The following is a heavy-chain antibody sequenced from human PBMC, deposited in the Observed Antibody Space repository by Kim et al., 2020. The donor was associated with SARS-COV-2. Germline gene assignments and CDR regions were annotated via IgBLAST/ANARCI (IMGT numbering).Heavy chain of an antibody. CDR1: GFTFSSYG. Sequence: GGSLRLSCAASGFTFSSYGMHWVRQAPGKGLEWVAVISYDGSNKYYADSVKGRFTISRDNSKNTLYLQMNSLRAEDTAVYYCARGDTAMGSPFFDYWGQGTLVTVSS. D-gene: IGHD5-18*01. CDR3: ARGDTAMGSPFFDY. V-gene: IGHV3-33*05. J-gene: IGHJ4*02. CDR2: ISYDGSNK.